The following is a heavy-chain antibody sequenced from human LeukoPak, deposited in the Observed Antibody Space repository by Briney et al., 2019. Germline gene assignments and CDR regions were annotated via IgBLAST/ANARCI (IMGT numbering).Heavy chain of an antibody. V-gene: IGHV4-59*12. Sequence: SETLSLTCTVSGGSISSYYWSWIRQPPGKGLEWIGYIYYSGSTNYNPSLKSRVTMSVDTSKNQFSLTLSSVTAADTAVYYCAIYHCRTTTCYRGGRLTRGQGTLVIVSS. J-gene: IGHJ4*02. CDR3: AIYHCRTTTCYRGGRLT. D-gene: IGHD2-2*02. CDR1: GGSISSYY. CDR2: IYYSGST.